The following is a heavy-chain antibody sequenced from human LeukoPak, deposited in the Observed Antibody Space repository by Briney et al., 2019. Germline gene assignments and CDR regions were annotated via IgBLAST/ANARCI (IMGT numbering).Heavy chain of an antibody. V-gene: IGHV3-7*03. CDR1: GFTFSSYW. Sequence: GGSLRLSCAASGFTFSSYWMSWVRQAPGKGLEWVANIKQDGSEKYYVDSVKGRFTISRDNAKNSLYLQMNSLRAEDTAVYYCARGGGYCGGVCDIPWWEAFDIWGQGTMVTVSS. CDR2: IKQDGSEK. J-gene: IGHJ3*02. D-gene: IGHD2-21*02. CDR3: ARGGGYCGGVCDIPWWEAFDI.